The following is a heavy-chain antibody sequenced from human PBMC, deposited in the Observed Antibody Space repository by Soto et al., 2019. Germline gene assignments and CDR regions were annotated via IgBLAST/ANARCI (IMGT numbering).Heavy chain of an antibody. CDR3: AVGSREPYNWNYYSYGMDV. Sequence: QVQLVQSGAEVKKSGSSVKVSCKDSGGTFSNYAISWVRQAPGQGFAWMGGIIPIFGTANNVQKFQGRVTITADRSTSTAYMELSSLRSEDTAVYYCAVGSREPYNWNYYSYGMDVWGQGTTVTVS. V-gene: IGHV1-69*06. J-gene: IGHJ6*02. D-gene: IGHD1-20*01. CDR2: IIPIFGTA. CDR1: GGTFSNYA.